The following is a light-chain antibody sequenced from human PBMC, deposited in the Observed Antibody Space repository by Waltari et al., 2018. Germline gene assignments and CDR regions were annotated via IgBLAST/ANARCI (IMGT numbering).Light chain of an antibody. J-gene: IGLJ2*01. Sequence: QPVLTQSPSASASLGSAVQLTCTLSRGHSRYHTSWHQQRPGKAPRDLMKLEGDVSYNKGKGVPDRFSGSSSGADRYLIISNVQSEDEADYYCATWDDNIVLFGGGTKVTVL. CDR2: LEGDVSY. V-gene: IGLV4-60*03. CDR3: ATWDDNIVL. CDR1: RGHSRYH.